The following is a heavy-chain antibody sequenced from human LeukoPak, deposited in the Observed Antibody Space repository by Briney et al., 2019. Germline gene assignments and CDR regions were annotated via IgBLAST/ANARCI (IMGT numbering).Heavy chain of an antibody. CDR3: ATPAAGPGAEYSQY. J-gene: IGHJ1*01. CDR2: IDYSSNYI. V-gene: IGHV3-21*01. D-gene: IGHD6-13*01. Sequence: GGSLRLSCAASGFSFSSYSMNRVRQAPGKGLEWVSSIDYSSNYIYTADSVKGRFTTSRDNAKNSLDLQMNSLKAEDTAVYYCATPAAGPGAEYSQYWGQGTLVIVSS. CDR1: GFSFSSYS.